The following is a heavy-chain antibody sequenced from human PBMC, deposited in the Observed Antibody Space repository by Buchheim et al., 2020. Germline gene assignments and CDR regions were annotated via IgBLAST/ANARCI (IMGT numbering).Heavy chain of an antibody. Sequence: EVQLVESGGGLVQPGGSLRLSCAASGFTFSSYWMHWVRQAPGKGLVWVSRINSDGSSTSYADSVKGRFTISRDNTKNTLYLQMNSLRAEDTAVYYCARVACGGDCYPKPDYFDYWGQGTL. CDR2: INSDGSST. D-gene: IGHD2-21*02. J-gene: IGHJ4*02. CDR3: ARVACGGDCYPKPDYFDY. V-gene: IGHV3-74*01. CDR1: GFTFSSYW.